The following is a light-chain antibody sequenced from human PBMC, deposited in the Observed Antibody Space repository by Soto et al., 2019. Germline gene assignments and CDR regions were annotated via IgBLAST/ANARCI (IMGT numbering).Light chain of an antibody. CDR3: QQSYDTSWM. CDR1: QSISSY. V-gene: IGKV1-39*01. CDR2: VAS. J-gene: IGKJ1*01. Sequence: DIQMTQSPYSLSASVGDRVTITCRASQSISSYLNWYQQKPGKAPKHLIYVASKLKDRVPSRFNGRGSGTDFTLTINNLQPEDVATYYCQQSYDTSWMFGQGTKVEVK.